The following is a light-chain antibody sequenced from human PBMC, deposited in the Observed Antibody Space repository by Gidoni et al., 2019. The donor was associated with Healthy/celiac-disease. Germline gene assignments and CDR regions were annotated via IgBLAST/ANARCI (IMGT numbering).Light chain of an antibody. CDR1: QGVSSY. V-gene: IGKV3-11*01. CDR2: DAS. CDR3: QQRSNWPPLT. J-gene: IGKJ4*02. Sequence: IVLTHSPATLSWSPGERATLACRASQGVSSYLAWYQQKPGQEPRLLIYDASNRATGIPSRFSGSGSGTDFTLTISSLEPEDVAVYYCQQRSNWPPLTFGGGTKVEIK.